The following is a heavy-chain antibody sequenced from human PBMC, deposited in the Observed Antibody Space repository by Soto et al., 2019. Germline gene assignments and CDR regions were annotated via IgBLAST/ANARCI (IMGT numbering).Heavy chain of an antibody. CDR1: GYTFTNYG. CDR3: ARGVGSGTYYNQYSWFDP. CDR2: INTYNGNT. D-gene: IGHD3-10*01. Sequence: GASVKVSCKASGYTFTNYGISWVRQAPGQGLEWMGWINTYNGNTNHAQKLQGRVTMTTDTSTSTAYMEPRSLRSDDTAVYYCARGVGSGTYYNQYSWFDPWGQGTLVTVSS. V-gene: IGHV1-18*01. J-gene: IGHJ5*02.